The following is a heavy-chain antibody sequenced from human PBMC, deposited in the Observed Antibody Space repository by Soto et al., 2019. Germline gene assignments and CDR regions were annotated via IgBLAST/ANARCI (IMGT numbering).Heavy chain of an antibody. CDR1: GFTFSSYA. D-gene: IGHD3-22*01. Sequence: QVQLVESGGGVVQPGRSLRLSCAASGFTFSSYAMHWVRQAPGKGLEWVAVISYDGSNKYYADSVKGRFTISGDNSKNTLYLQMNSLRAEDTAVYYCARDPLRYYDSSGTKAFDYWGQGTLVTVSS. CDR3: ARDPLRYYDSSGTKAFDY. CDR2: ISYDGSNK. V-gene: IGHV3-30-3*01. J-gene: IGHJ4*02.